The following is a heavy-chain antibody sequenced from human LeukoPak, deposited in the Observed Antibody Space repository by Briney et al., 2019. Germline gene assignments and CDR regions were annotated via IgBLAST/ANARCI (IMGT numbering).Heavy chain of an antibody. J-gene: IGHJ5*02. V-gene: IGHV3-7*01. D-gene: IGHD3-16*01. CDR3: TRGLGEHGGVSDR. Sequence: PGGSLRLSCAASGFIFTSNRVNWVRQAPGKGLEWVANIKHDGSEQIYVDSVKGRFTISRDNAKDSVYLQMNSLRAEDTAVYYCTRGLGEHGGVSDRWGQGTLVIV. CDR2: IKHDGSEQ. CDR1: GFIFTSNR.